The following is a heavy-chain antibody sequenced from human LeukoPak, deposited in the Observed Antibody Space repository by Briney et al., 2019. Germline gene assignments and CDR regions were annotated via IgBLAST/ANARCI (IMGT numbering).Heavy chain of an antibody. D-gene: IGHD3-10*01. CDR3: ARGPWFGELLISGDDDY. CDR1: GGSFSGYY. V-gene: IGHV4-34*01. CDR2: INHSGST. J-gene: IGHJ4*02. Sequence: SETLSLTCAVYGGSFSGYYWSWIRQPPGKGLEWIGEINHSGSTNYNPSLKSRVTISVDTSKNQFSLKLSSVTAADTAVYYCARGPWFGELLISGDDDYWGQGTLVTVSS.